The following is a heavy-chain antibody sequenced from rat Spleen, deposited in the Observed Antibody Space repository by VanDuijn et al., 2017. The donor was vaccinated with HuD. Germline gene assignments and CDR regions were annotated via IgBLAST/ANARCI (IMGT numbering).Heavy chain of an antibody. J-gene: IGHJ2*01. Sequence: YSITSTYWGWIRKFPGNKMEWMGYISYSGSTSYNPSLKSRISITRDTSKNQFFLQLNSVTTEDTATYYCARWDFSSYPDYWGQGVMVTVSS. V-gene: IGHV3-1*01. D-gene: IGHD1-8*01. CDR2: ISYSGST. CDR1: YSITSTY. CDR3: ARWDFSSYPDY.